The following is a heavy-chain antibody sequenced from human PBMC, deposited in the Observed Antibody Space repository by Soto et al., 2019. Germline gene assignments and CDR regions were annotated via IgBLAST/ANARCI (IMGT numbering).Heavy chain of an antibody. D-gene: IGHD3-9*01. CDR2: ISGSGGST. V-gene: IGHV3-23*01. Sequence: GGSLRLACAASGFTLSSYAMSWVRHAPGKGLEWVSAISGSGGSTYYADSVKGRFTISRDNSKNTLYLQMNSLRAEDTAVYYCAKDQHVLLSLDWLLSFDSWGQGTLV. CDR3: AKDQHVLLSLDWLLSFDS. J-gene: IGHJ4*02. CDR1: GFTLSSYA.